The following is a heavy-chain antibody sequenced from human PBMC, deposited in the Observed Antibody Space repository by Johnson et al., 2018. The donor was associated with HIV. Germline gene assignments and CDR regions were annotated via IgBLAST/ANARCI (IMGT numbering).Heavy chain of an antibody. CDR2: INWNGGRT. CDR1: GFTFDDYA. J-gene: IGHJ3*02. D-gene: IGHD3-16*02. V-gene: IGHV3-20*04. Sequence: VQLVESGGSVVRPGGSLRLSSVGSGFTFDDYALSWVRQLPGKGLEWVSGINWNGGRTGYVDSMTGRFTISRDNAKNSLYLQMNSLRAEDTALYYCVRGGLGYQNIHDPFDIWGQGTMVTVSS. CDR3: VRGGLGYQNIHDPFDI.